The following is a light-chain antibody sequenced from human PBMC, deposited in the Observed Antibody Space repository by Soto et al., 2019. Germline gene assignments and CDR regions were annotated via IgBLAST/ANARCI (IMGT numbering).Light chain of an antibody. V-gene: IGKV1-5*01. CDR3: QQYHTYSSLT. CDR2: DAS. CDR1: QSISSW. J-gene: IGKJ4*01. Sequence: EIQMAQTRSTLCASVGERVTMTCRASQSISSWLAWYQQKLGRAPRLLIYDASSLESGVPSRFSGSGYGTEFTLTISSLQPDDFAPYYCQQYHTYSSLTFGGGTKVDIK.